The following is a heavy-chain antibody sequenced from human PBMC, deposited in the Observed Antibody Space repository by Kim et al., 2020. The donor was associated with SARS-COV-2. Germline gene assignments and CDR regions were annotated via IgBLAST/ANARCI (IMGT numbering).Heavy chain of an antibody. Sequence: ASVKVSCKASGYTFTSYAMNWVRQAPGQGLEWMGWINTNTGNPTYAQGFTGRFVFSLDTSVSTAYLQISSLKAEDTAVYYCASVDYGDEDYYYYGMDVWGRGTTVTVSS. CDR2: INTNTGNP. D-gene: IGHD4-17*01. CDR1: GYTFTSYA. CDR3: ASVDYGDEDYYYYGMDV. J-gene: IGHJ6*02. V-gene: IGHV7-4-1*02.